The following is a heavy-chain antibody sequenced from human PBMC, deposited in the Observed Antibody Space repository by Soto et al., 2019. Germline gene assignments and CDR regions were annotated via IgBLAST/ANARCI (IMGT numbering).Heavy chain of an antibody. V-gene: IGHV3-23*01. J-gene: IGHJ4*02. D-gene: IGHD3-10*01. Sequence: GGSLRLSCTASGFTFINYVMTWVRQAPGKGLEWVSSISGDGRTTSYADSVRGRFTISRDNSRNTVSLEVNSLRAEDTALYFCAKYFASGSYYHFDSWGQGTLVTVSS. CDR1: GFTFINYV. CDR2: ISGDGRTT. CDR3: AKYFASGSYYHFDS.